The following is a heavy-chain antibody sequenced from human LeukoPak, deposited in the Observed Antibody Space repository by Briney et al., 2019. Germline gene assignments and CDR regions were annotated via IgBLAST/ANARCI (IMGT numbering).Heavy chain of an antibody. Sequence: ASVKVSCKASGGTFSSYAISWVRQAPGQGLEWMGGIIPIFGTANYAQKFQGRVTITADKSTSTAYMELSSLRSEDTAVYYCARGAKLDYGDYGKDYYYYMDVWGKGTTVTVSS. CDR1: GGTFSSYA. CDR2: IIPIFGTA. V-gene: IGHV1-69*06. J-gene: IGHJ6*03. D-gene: IGHD4-17*01. CDR3: ARGAKLDYGDYGKDYYYYMDV.